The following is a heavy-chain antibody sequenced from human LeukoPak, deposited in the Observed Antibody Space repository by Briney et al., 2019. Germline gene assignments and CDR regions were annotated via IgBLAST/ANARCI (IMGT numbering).Heavy chain of an antibody. CDR2: IYPGDSDT. CDR3: AGAYSSSSFWFDP. D-gene: IGHD6-6*01. V-gene: IGHV5-51*01. Sequence: GESLKISCKGSGYSFTSYWIGWVRQMPGKGLEWMGIIYPGDSDTRYSPSFQGQVTISADKSISTAYLQWSSLKASDTAMYYSAGAYSSSSFWFDPWGQGTLVTVSS. CDR1: GYSFTSYW. J-gene: IGHJ5*02.